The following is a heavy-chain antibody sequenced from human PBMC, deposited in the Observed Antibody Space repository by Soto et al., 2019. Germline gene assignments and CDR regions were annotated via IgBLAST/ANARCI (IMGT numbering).Heavy chain of an antibody. J-gene: IGHJ3*02. D-gene: IGHD3-22*01. Sequence: GGSLRLSCAASGFTFSSYAMSWVRQAPGKGLERVSAISGSGGSTYYADSVKGRFTISRDNSKNSLYLQMNSLRAEDTAVYYCAKASYVTYYYDSSGYYPDAFDIWGQGTMVTVS. CDR1: GFTFSSYA. V-gene: IGHV3-23*01. CDR3: AKASYVTYYYDSSGYYPDAFDI. CDR2: ISGSGGST.